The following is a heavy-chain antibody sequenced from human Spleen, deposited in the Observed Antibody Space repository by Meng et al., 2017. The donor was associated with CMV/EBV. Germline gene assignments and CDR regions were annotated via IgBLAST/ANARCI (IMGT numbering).Heavy chain of an antibody. Sequence: GESLKISCAASGFTFTTFSVHWVRQAPGKGLEWVADISYDGNDKYYADSVKGRFTISRDNSKNTLYLQTNSLRAEDSAVYFCAREGYTLGRFGAFDIWGQGTMVTVSS. CDR1: GFTFTTFS. D-gene: IGHD2-2*02. J-gene: IGHJ3*02. CDR2: ISYDGNDK. V-gene: IGHV3-30*04. CDR3: AREGYTLGRFGAFDI.